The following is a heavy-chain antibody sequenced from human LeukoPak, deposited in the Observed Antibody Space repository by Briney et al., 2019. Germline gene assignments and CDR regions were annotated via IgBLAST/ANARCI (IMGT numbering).Heavy chain of an antibody. J-gene: IGHJ4*02. V-gene: IGHV3-66*01. CDR2: IYSGGST. D-gene: IGHD3-22*01. CDR3: ARDRGYYDSSGYMDY. CDR1: GFTVSSNY. Sequence: PGGSLRLSCAASGFTVSSNYMSWVRQAPGMGLEWVSVIYSGGSTYYADSVKGRFTISRDNAKNSLYLQMNSLRVEDTAVYYCARDRGYYDSSGYMDYWGQGTLVTVSS.